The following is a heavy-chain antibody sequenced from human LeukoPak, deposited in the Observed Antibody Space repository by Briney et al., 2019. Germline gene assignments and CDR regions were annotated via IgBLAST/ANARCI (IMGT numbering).Heavy chain of an antibody. D-gene: IGHD2-2*01. CDR2: INPKSGGT. CDR1: GYIFTDYY. V-gene: IGHV1-2*02. Sequence: ASAKVSCKASGYIFTDYYMHWVRQAPGQGLEWMGWINPKSGGTNYAQKFQGSVTMTRDTSVSTAYMELSRLRSEDTAVSYCASGEYCSSTSCSPRIDAFDIWGQGTMVTVSS. J-gene: IGHJ3*02. CDR3: ASGEYCSSTSCSPRIDAFDI.